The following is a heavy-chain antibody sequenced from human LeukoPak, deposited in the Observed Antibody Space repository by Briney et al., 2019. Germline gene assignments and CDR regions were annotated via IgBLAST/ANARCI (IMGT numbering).Heavy chain of an antibody. Sequence: GEPLKTSCNGAGYTFTNYWISWVRPMPGKGLEWMGKIYTGGSNYNSSPSCQGHVTISADKSRSTAYLQWSSLTASDTAMYYCALLLTSGYLADYWGQGPLVTVSS. CDR2: IYTGGSNY. CDR3: ALLLTSGYLADY. CDR1: GYTFTNYW. V-gene: IGHV5-10-1*01. J-gene: IGHJ4*02. D-gene: IGHD3-22*01.